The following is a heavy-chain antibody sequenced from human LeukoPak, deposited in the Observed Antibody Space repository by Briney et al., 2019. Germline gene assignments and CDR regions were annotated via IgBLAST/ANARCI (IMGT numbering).Heavy chain of an antibody. CDR2: ITGTSSTL. D-gene: IGHD2-2*01. CDR1: GFNFVPYT. V-gene: IGHV3-48*04. Sequence: GGSLRLSCAAPGFNFVPYTMHWVRQAPGKGLQWVSYITGTSSTLFYSDSVKGRFTISRDNANNPGYLQMDSLRAEDTAVYYCTRDQGMPPFDHWDQGTLVTVSA. CDR3: TRDQGMPPFDH. J-gene: IGHJ4*02.